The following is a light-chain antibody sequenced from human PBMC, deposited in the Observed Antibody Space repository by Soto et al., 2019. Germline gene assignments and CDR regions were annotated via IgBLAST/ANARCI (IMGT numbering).Light chain of an antibody. CDR2: DVS. CDR1: SGDVGGYTY. Sequence: QSALTQPASVSGSPGQSITISCTGTSGDVGGYTYVSWYQQHPGKAPKLIIYDVSNRPSGVSNRFSGSKSGNTASLTISGLQAEDEADYYCSSYTSSSTLVFGGGTKLTAL. CDR3: SSYTSSSTLV. V-gene: IGLV2-14*03. J-gene: IGLJ2*01.